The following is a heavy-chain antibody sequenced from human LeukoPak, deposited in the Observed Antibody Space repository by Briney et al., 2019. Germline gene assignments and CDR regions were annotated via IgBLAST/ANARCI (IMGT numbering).Heavy chain of an antibody. V-gene: IGHV4-59*01. J-gene: IGHJ4*02. CDR3: AGRTIFGVVMGY. Sequence: PSETLSLTCTVSGGSIISSYYWTWIRQPPGRGLEWIGYIYYSGSSNYNPSLKSRVTISLDTSKNQFSLKLSSANAADTAVYYCAGRTIFGVVMGYWGQGTLVTVSS. D-gene: IGHD3-3*01. CDR2: IYYSGSS. CDR1: GGSIISSYY.